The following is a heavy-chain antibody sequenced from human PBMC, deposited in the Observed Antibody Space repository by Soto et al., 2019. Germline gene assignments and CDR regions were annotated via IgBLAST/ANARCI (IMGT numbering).Heavy chain of an antibody. Sequence: ASVKVSCKASGYTFTSYAMHWVRQAPGQRLEWMGWINAGNGNTKYSQKFQGRVTITRDTSASTAYMELSSLRSEDTAVYYCAREYSGSFRDLEFDYWGQGTLVTVSS. CDR2: INAGNGNT. D-gene: IGHD1-26*01. J-gene: IGHJ4*02. V-gene: IGHV1-3*01. CDR1: GYTFTSYA. CDR3: AREYSGSFRDLEFDY.